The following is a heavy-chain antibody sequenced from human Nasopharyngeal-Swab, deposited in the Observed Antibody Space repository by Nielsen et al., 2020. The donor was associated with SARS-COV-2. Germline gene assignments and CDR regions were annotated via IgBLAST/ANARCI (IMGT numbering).Heavy chain of an antibody. V-gene: IGHV3-7*01. D-gene: IGHD7-27*01. Sequence: VRQMPGKGLEWVANIKQDGSEEYYVDSVKGRFTISRDNARKSLYLRMNSLRAEDTAVYYCARDFLTGSTTSPLHYWGQGTLVTVSS. J-gene: IGHJ4*02. CDR3: ARDFLTGSTTSPLHY. CDR2: IKQDGSEE.